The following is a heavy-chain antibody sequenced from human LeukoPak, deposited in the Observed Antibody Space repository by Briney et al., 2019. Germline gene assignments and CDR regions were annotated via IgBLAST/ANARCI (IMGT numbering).Heavy chain of an antibody. Sequence: PSETLSLTCTVSGGSISSYYWSWIRQPPGKGLEWIGYIYYSGSTNYNPSLKSRVTISVDTSKNQFSLKLSSVTDADTAVYYCARSPWYYYGSGSYYNAPKYFDYWGQGTLVTVSS. CDR1: GGSISSYY. J-gene: IGHJ4*02. CDR3: ARSPWYYYGSGSYYNAPKYFDY. CDR2: IYYSGST. D-gene: IGHD3-10*01. V-gene: IGHV4-59*12.